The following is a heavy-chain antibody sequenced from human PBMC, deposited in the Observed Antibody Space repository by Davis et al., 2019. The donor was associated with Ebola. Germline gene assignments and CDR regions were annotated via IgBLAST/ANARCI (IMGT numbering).Heavy chain of an antibody. Sequence: AASVQVSCKASGYTFTSYYMHWVRQAPGQGLEWMGIINPSGGSTSYAQKFQGRVTMTRDTSTSTVYMELSSLRSEDTAVYYCARSRFGGGNVRGFGDYWGQGTLVTVSS. D-gene: IGHD4-23*01. V-gene: IGHV1-46*01. CDR3: ARSRFGGGNVRGFGDY. J-gene: IGHJ4*02. CDR2: INPSGGST. CDR1: GYTFTSYY.